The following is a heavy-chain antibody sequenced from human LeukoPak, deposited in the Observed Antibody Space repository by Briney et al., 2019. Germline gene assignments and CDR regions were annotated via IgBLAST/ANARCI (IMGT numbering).Heavy chain of an antibody. J-gene: IGHJ6*03. D-gene: IGHD6-13*01. V-gene: IGHV4-59*01. Sequence: SETLSLTCTVSGGSISSYYWSWIRQPPGKGLEWIGYIYYSGSTNYNPSLKSRGTISVDTSKNQFSLKLSSVTAADTAVYYCARAVEAAAGTAEYYYYYMDVWGKGTTVTVSS. CDR1: GGSISSYY. CDR3: ARAVEAAAGTAEYYYYYMDV. CDR2: IYYSGST.